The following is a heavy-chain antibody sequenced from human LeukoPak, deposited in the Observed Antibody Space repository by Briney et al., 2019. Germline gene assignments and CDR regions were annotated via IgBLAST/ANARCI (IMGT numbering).Heavy chain of an antibody. V-gene: IGHV3-7*01. Sequence: ETLSLTCTVSGGSISSSSYYWGWVRQAPGKGLEWVANIKQDGSEKYYVDSVKGRFTISRDNAKNSLYLQMNSLRAEDTAVYYCARDSIGDWGQGTLVTVSS. CDR3: ARDSIGD. J-gene: IGHJ4*02. CDR2: IKQDGSEK. CDR1: GGSISSSSYY. D-gene: IGHD3-10*01.